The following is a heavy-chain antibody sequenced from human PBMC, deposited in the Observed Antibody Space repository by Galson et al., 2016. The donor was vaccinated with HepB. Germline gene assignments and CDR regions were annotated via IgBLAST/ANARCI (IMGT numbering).Heavy chain of an antibody. Sequence: SETLSLTCTVSGGSISSTNWWSWIRQPPGQGLEWIGEMYHSGGTYYNPSLKSRVSISVDKSKNQLSLNLSSVTAADTAVYYCARVPLYNYGMDVWGQGTTVTVAS. CDR3: ARVPLYNYGMDV. CDR2: MYHSGGT. J-gene: IGHJ6*02. V-gene: IGHV4-4*02. CDR1: GGSISSTNW.